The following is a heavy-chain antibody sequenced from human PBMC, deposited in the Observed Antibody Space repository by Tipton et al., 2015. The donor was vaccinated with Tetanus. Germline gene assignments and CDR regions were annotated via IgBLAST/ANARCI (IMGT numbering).Heavy chain of an antibody. V-gene: IGHV4-31*03. CDR1: GGSISSGGYY. Sequence: TLSLTCTVSGGSISSGGYYWSWIRQHPGKGLEWIGDIYNSGSTYYNPSLKSRVTVLVDTTKNQFSLKVKSVTAADTAVYYCARDQAGGARGWNYVDCGGQGSLVSVSS. CDR2: IYNSGST. J-gene: IGHJ4*02. CDR3: ARDQAGGARGWNYVDC. D-gene: IGHD6-6*01.